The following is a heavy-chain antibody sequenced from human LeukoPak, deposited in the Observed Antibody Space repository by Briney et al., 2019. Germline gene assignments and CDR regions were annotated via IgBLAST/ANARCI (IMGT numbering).Heavy chain of an antibody. CDR3: ARGPKTGWFDH. Sequence: SQTLSLTCAISGDSISSTSTAWHWIRQSPSRGLEWLGRTYYRSKWYTDYAESVKSRLVINPDASKNEFSLQMTSVTSSDTAIYFCARGPKTGWFDHWGQGTLVTVSS. D-gene: IGHD3-9*01. CDR1: GDSISSTSTA. J-gene: IGHJ5*02. CDR2: TYYRSKWYT. V-gene: IGHV6-1*01.